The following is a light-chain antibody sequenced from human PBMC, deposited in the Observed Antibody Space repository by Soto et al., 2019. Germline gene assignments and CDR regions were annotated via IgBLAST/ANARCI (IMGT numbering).Light chain of an antibody. CDR1: QSISSY. CDR2: GAS. CDR3: QNFGDSPFT. J-gene: IGKJ3*01. V-gene: IGKV3-20*01. Sequence: TQSPSSLSASVGDRVTITCRASQSISSYLNWYQQKPGQAPRLLIFGASTRATGIPDRFSGSWSGTDFTLTISRLEPEDFAVYYCQNFGDSPFTFGPGTKVDIK.